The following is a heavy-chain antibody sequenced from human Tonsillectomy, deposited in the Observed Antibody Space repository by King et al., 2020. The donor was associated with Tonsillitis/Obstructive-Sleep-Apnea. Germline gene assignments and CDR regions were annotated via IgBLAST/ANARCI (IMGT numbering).Heavy chain of an antibody. J-gene: IGHJ4*02. V-gene: IGHV3-7*01. CDR1: GFTFTTYW. D-gene: IGHD2-15*01. Sequence: DVQLVESGGGLVQPGGSLRLSCAGSGFTFTTYWMTWVRQAPGKGLEWVANIKRDGSEKNYVDSVKGRFTISRDNAKNSLYLQMNSLRAEDTAVYYCARDLSYCSGGSCYDRFDYWGQGTLVTVSS. CDR3: ARDLSYCSGGSCYDRFDY. CDR2: IKRDGSEK.